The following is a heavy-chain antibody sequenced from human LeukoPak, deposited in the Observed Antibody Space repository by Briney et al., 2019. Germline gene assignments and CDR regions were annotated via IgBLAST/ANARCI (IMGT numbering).Heavy chain of an antibody. CDR1: GFTFSTYG. CDR3: ARDLSGVTGYTYGRGIDY. CDR2: ISYDGSNK. V-gene: IGHV3-30*03. J-gene: IGHJ4*02. Sequence: GRSLRLSCAASGFTFSTYGMHWVRQAPGKGLEWVAVISYDGSNKYYADSVKGQFTISRDNAKTSLYLQMNSLRAEDTAVYYCARDLSGVTGYTYGRGIDYWGQGTLVTVSS. D-gene: IGHD5-18*01.